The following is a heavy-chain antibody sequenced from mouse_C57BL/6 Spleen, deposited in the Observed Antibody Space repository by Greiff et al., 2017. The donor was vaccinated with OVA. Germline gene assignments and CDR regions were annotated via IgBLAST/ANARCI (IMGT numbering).Heavy chain of an antibody. D-gene: IGHD1-1*01. J-gene: IGHJ2*01. CDR1: GYTFTSYW. Sequence: VQLQQPGAELVKPGASVKMSCKASGYTFTSYWITWVKQRPGQGLEWIGDIYPGSGSTNYNEKFKSKATLTVDTSSSTAYMQLSSLTSEDSAVYYCARGYYGSRRDCFDCWGQGTTLTVSS. CDR3: ARGYYGSRRDCFDC. V-gene: IGHV1-55*01. CDR2: IYPGSGST.